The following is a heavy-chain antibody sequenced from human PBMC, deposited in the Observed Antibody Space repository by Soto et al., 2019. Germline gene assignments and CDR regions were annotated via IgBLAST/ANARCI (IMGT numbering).Heavy chain of an antibody. Sequence: DVQLVESGGGLVQPGGSLRLSCAASEFTFSSYWMSWVRQAPGKGLEWVANIKQDGSEKYYVDSVSGRFTISRDNAKNSLYVQMNSLRAEDTAVYYCAREKRANGYFDYWGQGTLVTVSS. CDR3: AREKRANGYFDY. CDR2: IKQDGSEK. CDR1: EFTFSSYW. J-gene: IGHJ4*02. V-gene: IGHV3-7*01.